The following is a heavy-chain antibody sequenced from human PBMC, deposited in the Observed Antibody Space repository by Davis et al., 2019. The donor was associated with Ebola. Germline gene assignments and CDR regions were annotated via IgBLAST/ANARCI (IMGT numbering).Heavy chain of an antibody. CDR3: ARAGSSGWYTTTMDV. CDR2: IYHSGST. Sequence: GSLRLSCAVSGGSISSSNWWSWVRQPPGKGLEWIGEIYHSGSTNYNPSLKSRVTISVDKSKNQFSLKLSSVTAADTAVYYCARAGSSGWYTTTMDVWGQGTTVTVSS. CDR1: GGSISSSNW. V-gene: IGHV4-4*02. J-gene: IGHJ6*02. D-gene: IGHD6-19*01.